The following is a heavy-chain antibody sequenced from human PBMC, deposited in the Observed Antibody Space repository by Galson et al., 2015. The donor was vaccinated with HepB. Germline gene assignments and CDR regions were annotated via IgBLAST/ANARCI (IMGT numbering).Heavy chain of an antibody. D-gene: IGHD6-19*01. Sequence: SVKVSCKASGYTFTSYGISWVRQAPGQGLEWMGWISAYNGNTNYAQKLQGRVTMTTDTSTSTAYMELRSLRSDDTAVYDCARAGVAVAGDNWFDPWGQGTLVTVSS. V-gene: IGHV1-18*04. CDR3: ARAGVAVAGDNWFDP. CDR1: GYTFTSYG. CDR2: ISAYNGNT. J-gene: IGHJ5*02.